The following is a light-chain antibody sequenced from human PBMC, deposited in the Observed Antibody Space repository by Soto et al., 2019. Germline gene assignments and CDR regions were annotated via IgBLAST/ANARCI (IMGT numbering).Light chain of an antibody. CDR3: QQRSDWPST. CDR1: ESVSRY. Sequence: EIVVTQSPATLSLSPGNRATLSCRASESVSRYLAWYQQKPGQAPRLLIYDASSRAAGLPDRFSGSGSGTDFTLTITSLEPEDFAVYYCQQRSDWPSTFGGGTKVEIK. V-gene: IGKV3-11*01. CDR2: DAS. J-gene: IGKJ4*01.